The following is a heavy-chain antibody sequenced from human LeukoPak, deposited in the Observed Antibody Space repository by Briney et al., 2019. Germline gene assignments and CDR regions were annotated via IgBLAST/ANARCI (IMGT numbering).Heavy chain of an antibody. J-gene: IGHJ4*02. CDR2: IDWDDDK. D-gene: IGHD6-13*01. CDR3: ARISMTADFDY. Sequence: KSGPARWKPTQTLTRTGTFSGFSLSTSGRCVSWIRQPPGKALEWLALIDWDDDKYYSTSLKTRLTISKDTSKNQVVLTMTNMDPVDTATYYCARISMTADFDYWGQGTLVTVSS. CDR1: GFSLSTSGRC. V-gene: IGHV2-70*01.